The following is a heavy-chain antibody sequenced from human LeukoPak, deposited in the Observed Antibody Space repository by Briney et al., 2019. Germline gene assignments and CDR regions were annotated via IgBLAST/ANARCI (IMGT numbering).Heavy chain of an antibody. D-gene: IGHD2-15*01. CDR1: GFTFSSNA. J-gene: IGHJ6*03. CDR3: ARMGGYCSGGTCYSPYSYYMDV. CDR2: ISSNGGST. V-gene: IGHV3-64*01. Sequence: GGSLRLSCAASGFTFSSNAMHWVRQAPGKGLEYVSAISSNGGSTYYANSVKGRFTISRDNSKNTLYLQMGSLRAEDTAVYYCARMGGYCSGGTCYSPYSYYMDVWGKGITVTVSS.